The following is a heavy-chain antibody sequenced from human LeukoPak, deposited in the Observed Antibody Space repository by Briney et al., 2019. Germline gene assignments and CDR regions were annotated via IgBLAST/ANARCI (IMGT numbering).Heavy chain of an antibody. D-gene: IGHD2-2*01. V-gene: IGHV3-33*01. CDR3: ARDAGYADYYFDY. J-gene: IGHJ4*02. Sequence: GRSLRLSCAASGFTFSSYGMHWVRQAPGKGLEWVAVIWYDGSNKYYADSVKGRFTISRDNSKNTLYLQMNSLRAEDTAVYYCARDAGYADYYFDYWGQGTLVTVS. CDR1: GFTFSSYG. CDR2: IWYDGSNK.